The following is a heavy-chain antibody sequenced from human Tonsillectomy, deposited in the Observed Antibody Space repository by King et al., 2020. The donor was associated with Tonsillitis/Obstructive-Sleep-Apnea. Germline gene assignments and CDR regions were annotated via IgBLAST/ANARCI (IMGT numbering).Heavy chain of an antibody. CDR2: IYHSGST. D-gene: IGHD2-2*01. CDR1: GASISDTNW. Sequence: VQLQESGPGLVKPSGTLSLTCAVSGASISDTNWWSWVRQTPGKGPEWIGEIYHSGSTNYSPSLKSRVTISVDQSKNQFFLNLSSVTAADTAVYYCARRWEYQLLSYYYYYYMDVWGEGTTVTVSS. V-gene: IGHV4-4*02. J-gene: IGHJ6*03. CDR3: ARRWEYQLLSYYYYYYMDV.